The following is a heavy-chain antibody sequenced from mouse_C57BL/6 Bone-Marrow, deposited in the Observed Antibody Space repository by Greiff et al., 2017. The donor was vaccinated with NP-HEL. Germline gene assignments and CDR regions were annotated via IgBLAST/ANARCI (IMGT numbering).Heavy chain of an antibody. J-gene: IGHJ4*01. CDR2: IRSKSSNYAT. CDR3: ADGYYVDYAMDY. Sequence: EVNVVESGGGLVQPKGSLKLSCAASGFTFNTYAMHWVRQAPGKGLEWVARIRSKSSNYATYYADSVKDRFTISRDDSQSMLYLRMNNLKTEDTAMYYCADGYYVDYAMDYWGQGTSVTVSS. CDR1: GFTFNTYA. D-gene: IGHD2-3*01. V-gene: IGHV10-3*01.